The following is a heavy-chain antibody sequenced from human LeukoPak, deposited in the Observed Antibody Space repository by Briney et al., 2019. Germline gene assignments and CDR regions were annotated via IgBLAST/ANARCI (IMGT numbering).Heavy chain of an antibody. CDR3: ARGGSMVRGAPAYYYYGMDV. CDR2: MNPNSGNT. CDR1: GYTFTSYD. J-gene: IGHJ6*02. V-gene: IGHV1-8*01. D-gene: IGHD3-10*01. Sequence: ASVKVSCKASGYTFTSYDINWVRQATGQGLEWMGWMNPNSGNTGYAQKFQGRVTMTRNTSISTAYMELSSLRSEDTAVYYWARGGSMVRGAPAYYYYGMDVWGQGTTVTVSS.